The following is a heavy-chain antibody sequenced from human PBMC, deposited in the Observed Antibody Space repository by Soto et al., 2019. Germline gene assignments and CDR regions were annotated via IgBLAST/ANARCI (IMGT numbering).Heavy chain of an antibody. CDR2: ISAYNGNT. CDR3: AREGNYDSGAYYSPHFDY. V-gene: IGHV1-18*01. J-gene: IGHJ4*02. CDR1: AYTFTSYA. Sequence: EASVKVSCKASAYTFTSYAISWVRQAPGQGLEWMGWISAYNGNTDYAQRLQGRVTMTTDTSTSTAYMELRSLRSDDTAVYYCAREGNYDSGAYYSPHFDYWGQGTPVTVSS. D-gene: IGHD3-22*01.